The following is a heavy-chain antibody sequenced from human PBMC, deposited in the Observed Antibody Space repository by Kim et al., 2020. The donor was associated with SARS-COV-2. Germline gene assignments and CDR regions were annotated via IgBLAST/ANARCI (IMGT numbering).Heavy chain of an antibody. J-gene: IGHJ4*02. CDR2: A. Sequence: ADYAQKFQGRVTITADETTSTVFMELSSLRSEDTAIYYCARVASLLGDDYWGQGTLVTVSS. V-gene: IGHV1-69*01. D-gene: IGHD2-15*01. CDR3: ARVASLLGDDY.